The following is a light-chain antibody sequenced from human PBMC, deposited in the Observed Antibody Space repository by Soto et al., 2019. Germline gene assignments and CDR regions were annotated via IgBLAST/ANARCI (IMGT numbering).Light chain of an antibody. CDR2: DAS. J-gene: IGKJ4*01. V-gene: IGKV1-5*01. CDR3: QQHKSYPVT. CDR1: QSISIW. Sequence: DIQLTQSPSTLSASVGDRVTITCRASQSISIWLSWYQQKPGKAPKLLIYDASNLKSGVPSRFSGSGSGTEFTLTISSLQPDDFASYYCQQHKSYPVTFGGGTKVEIK.